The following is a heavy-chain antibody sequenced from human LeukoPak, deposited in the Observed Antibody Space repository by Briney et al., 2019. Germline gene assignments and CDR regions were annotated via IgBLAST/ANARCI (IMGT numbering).Heavy chain of an antibody. J-gene: IGHJ5*02. V-gene: IGHV3-74*01. CDR3: ARGWELDP. CDR2: ITSEGSST. CDR1: GFTFSSYW. Sequence: GGSLRLSCAASGFTFSSYWMHWVRQVPGKGLVWVSRITSEGSSTSYADSVKGRFTISRDNAKNTLYLQMNSLRVEDTAVYYCARGWELDPWGQGTLVTVSS. D-gene: IGHD1-26*01.